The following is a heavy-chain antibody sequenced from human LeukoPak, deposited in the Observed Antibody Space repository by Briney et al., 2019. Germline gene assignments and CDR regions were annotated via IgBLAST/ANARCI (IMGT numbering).Heavy chain of an antibody. CDR3: AKDGHLYYYDSSGYYGPHFDY. CDR2: ISGSGGST. Sequence: PGGSLRLSCAASGFTFSSYAMSWVRQAPGKGLEWVSAISGSGGSTYHADSVKGRFTISRDNSKNTLYLQMNSLRAEDTAVYYCAKDGHLYYYDSSGYYGPHFDYWGQGTLVTVSS. CDR1: GFTFSSYA. V-gene: IGHV3-23*01. D-gene: IGHD3-22*01. J-gene: IGHJ4*02.